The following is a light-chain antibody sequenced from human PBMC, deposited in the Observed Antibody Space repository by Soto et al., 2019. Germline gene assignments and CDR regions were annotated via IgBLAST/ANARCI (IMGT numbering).Light chain of an antibody. CDR3: QQFSSYPLT. CDR2: DAS. Sequence: EFVLTQSPGTLSLSPGERATLSCRASQTVRNNYLAWYQQKPGQAPRLLIYDASSRATGIPDRFSGGGSGTDFTLTICRLEPEDFAVYYCQQFSSYPLTVGGGTKVDIK. J-gene: IGKJ4*01. CDR1: QTVRNNY. V-gene: IGKV3-20*01.